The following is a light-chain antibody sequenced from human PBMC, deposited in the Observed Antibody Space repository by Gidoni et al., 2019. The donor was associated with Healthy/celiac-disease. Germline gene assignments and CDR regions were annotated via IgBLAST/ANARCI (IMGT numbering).Light chain of an antibody. V-gene: IGKV1-5*03. CDR1: QSISSW. CDR2: TAS. CDR3: QQYNSYSPIT. J-gene: IGKJ5*01. Sequence: VGDRVTITCRASQSISSWLAWYQQKPGKAPKLLIYTASSLESGVPSRFSGSGSGTEFTLTISSLQPDDFATYYCQQYNSYSPITFGQGTRLEIK.